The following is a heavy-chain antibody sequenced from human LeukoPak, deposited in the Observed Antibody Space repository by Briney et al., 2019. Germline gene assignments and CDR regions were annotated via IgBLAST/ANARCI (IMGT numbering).Heavy chain of an antibody. Sequence: PGRSLRLSCAASGFTFSSYGMHWVRQAPGKGLECVAVISYDGSNKYYTDSVKGRFTISRDNAKNSLYLQMSSLRAEDTSVYYCARSLGWFGYFDYWGQGTLVTVSS. CDR3: ARSLGWFGYFDY. V-gene: IGHV3-30*03. CDR2: ISYDGSNK. CDR1: GFTFSSYG. D-gene: IGHD3-10*01. J-gene: IGHJ4*02.